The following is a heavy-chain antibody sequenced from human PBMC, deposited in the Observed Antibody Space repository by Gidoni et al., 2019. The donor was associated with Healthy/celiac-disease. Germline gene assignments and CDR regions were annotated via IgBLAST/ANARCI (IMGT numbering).Heavy chain of an antibody. D-gene: IGHD1-26*01. Sequence: EVQLVESGGGLVQPGGSLRLACAASGFTFSSYWLHWVRQAPGKGLVWVSRINSDGSSTSYADSVKGRFTSSRDNAKNTLYLQMNSLRAEDTAVYYCARAVGATTLDYWGQGTLVTVSS. J-gene: IGHJ4*02. CDR3: ARAVGATTLDY. CDR1: GFTFSSYW. V-gene: IGHV3-74*01. CDR2: INSDGSST.